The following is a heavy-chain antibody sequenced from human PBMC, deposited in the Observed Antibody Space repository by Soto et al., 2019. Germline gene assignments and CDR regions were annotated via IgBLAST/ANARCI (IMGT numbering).Heavy chain of an antibody. V-gene: IGHV3-15*01. CDR2: IKSKTDGGTA. D-gene: IGHD3-9*01. Sequence: GGSLRLSCVASGFNLSHPWMTWVRQAAGKGLEWVGRIKSKTDGGTADYAAPVKGRATISRDDSKNTVYLQMNSLKTEDTAVYYCTTGIYYDILTGYHNVAYWGQGALVTVSS. CDR3: TTGIYYDILTGYHNVAY. J-gene: IGHJ4*02. CDR1: GFNLSHPW.